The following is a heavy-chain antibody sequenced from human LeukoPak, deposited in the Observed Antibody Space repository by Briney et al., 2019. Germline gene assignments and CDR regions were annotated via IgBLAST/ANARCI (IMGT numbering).Heavy chain of an antibody. V-gene: IGHV5-51*01. J-gene: IGHJ4*02. CDR3: ARHLPYSSCWYYFDY. CDR1: GYSFTSYW. CDR2: IYTGDSDT. Sequence: GESLKISCKGSGYSFTSYWNGWVRQMPGKSLEWMGIIYTGDSDTRYSPSFQGQVTISADKSIRHSSLQWGSLKAPETALYYCARHLPYSSCWYYFDYWGRGTLVSVS. D-gene: IGHD6-13*01.